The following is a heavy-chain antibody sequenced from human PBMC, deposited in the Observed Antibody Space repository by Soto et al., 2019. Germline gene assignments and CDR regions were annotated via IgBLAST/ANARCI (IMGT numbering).Heavy chain of an antibody. CDR2: IVPRFGSP. V-gene: IGHV1-69*06. J-gene: IGHJ6*02. CDR3: ARVRIQLPLGKYSFNGMDV. CDR1: GGTCSDFA. Sequence: QVQLVQSGAEMRKPGSSLRVSCKASGGTCSDFAFSWVRQAPGQGLEWMGGIVPRFGSPNYAQKFGGRVTISADTSTSTVYMEVSSLRFDDTAVYFRARVRIQLPLGKYSFNGMDVWAQGTTITVSS. D-gene: IGHD5-18*01.